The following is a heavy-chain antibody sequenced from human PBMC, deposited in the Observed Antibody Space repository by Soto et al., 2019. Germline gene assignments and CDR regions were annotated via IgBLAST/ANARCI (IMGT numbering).Heavy chain of an antibody. V-gene: IGHV3-48*01. Sequence: GGSLRLSCAASGFTFSSYSMNWVRQAPGKGLEWVSYISSSSSTIYYADSVKGLFTISRDNAKNSLYLQMNGLRAEDTAVYYWAHSSGWYDYWGQGTLVTVSS. J-gene: IGHJ4*02. D-gene: IGHD6-19*01. CDR3: AHSSGWYDY. CDR1: GFTFSSYS. CDR2: ISSSSSTI.